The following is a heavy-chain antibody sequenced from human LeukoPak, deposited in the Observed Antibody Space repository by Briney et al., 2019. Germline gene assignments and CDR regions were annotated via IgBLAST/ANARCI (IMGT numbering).Heavy chain of an antibody. CDR1: GFIFNNYA. CDR2: ISWNSGTI. Sequence: GGSLRLSCAGSGFIFNNYAMHWVRQPPGKGLEWVSGISWNSGTIDYADSVRGRFTISRDNTKNSLYLQMDSLRVEDTAFYYCAKDNRRHYTSGPNPDSLHWGQGALVTVSS. V-gene: IGHV3-9*01. D-gene: IGHD6-19*01. CDR3: AKDNRRHYTSGPNPDSLH. J-gene: IGHJ4*02.